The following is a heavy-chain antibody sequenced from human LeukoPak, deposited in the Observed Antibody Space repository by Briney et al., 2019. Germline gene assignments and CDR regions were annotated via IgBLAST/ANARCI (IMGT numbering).Heavy chain of an antibody. D-gene: IGHD3-3*01. J-gene: IGHJ4*02. CDR3: ARDSYDFWSGYFTY. V-gene: IGHV3-30*03. CDR1: GFTFSSYG. Sequence: GGSLRLSCAASGFTFSSYGMHWVRQAPGKGLEWVAVISYDGSNKYYADSVKGRFTISRDNSKNTLYLQMNSLRAEDTAVYYCARDSYDFWSGYFTYWGQGTLVTVSS. CDR2: ISYDGSNK.